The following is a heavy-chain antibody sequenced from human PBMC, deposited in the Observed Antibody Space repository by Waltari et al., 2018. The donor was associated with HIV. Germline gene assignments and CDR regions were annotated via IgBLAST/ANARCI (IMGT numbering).Heavy chain of an antibody. Sequence: QVQLVQSGAEVKKPGASVKVSCKASGYTFTGYYMHWVRQAPGQGLEWMGWINPNSGGTNDAQKFQGRVTMTRDTSISTAYMELSRLRSDDTAVYYCARAYYGSGTEGYFDLWGRGTLVTVSS. CDR3: ARAYYGSGTEGYFDL. D-gene: IGHD3-10*01. J-gene: IGHJ2*01. CDR1: GYTFTGYY. V-gene: IGHV1-2*02. CDR2: INPNSGGT.